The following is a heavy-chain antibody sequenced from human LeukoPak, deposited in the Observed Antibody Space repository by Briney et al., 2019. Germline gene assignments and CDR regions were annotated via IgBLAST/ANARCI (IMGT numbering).Heavy chain of an antibody. CDR2: ISAYNGNT. CDR3: ARDVDTAMVSSDY. V-gene: IGHV1-18*01. J-gene: IGHJ4*02. CDR1: GGTFSSYA. D-gene: IGHD5-18*01. Sequence: ASVKVSCKASGGTFSSYAISWVRQAPGQGLEWMGWISAYNGNTNYAQKLQGRVTMTTDTSTSTAYMELRSLSSDDTAVYYCARDVDTAMVSSDYWGQGTLVTVSS.